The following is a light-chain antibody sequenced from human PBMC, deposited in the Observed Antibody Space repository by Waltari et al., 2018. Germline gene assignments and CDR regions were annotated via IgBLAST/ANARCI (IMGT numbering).Light chain of an antibody. CDR2: MTS. J-gene: IGKJ4*01. Sequence: DIQMTQSPSTLSASVGDRVTITCRASQSISSWLAWYQQKPGKAPKLLMYMTSSLESGVPSRFSGSGSGTEFTLTISSLQPDDFATYHCQQYNNYPITFGGGTKVEIK. CDR1: QSISSW. V-gene: IGKV1-5*03. CDR3: QQYNNYPIT.